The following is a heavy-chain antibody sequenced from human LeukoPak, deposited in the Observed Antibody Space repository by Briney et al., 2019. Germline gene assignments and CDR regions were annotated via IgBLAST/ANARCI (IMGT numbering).Heavy chain of an antibody. CDR2: ISWNSGSI. V-gene: IGHV3-9*01. CDR3: AKATPPRDGSNPDY. CDR1: GFTFDDYA. Sequence: GRSLRLSCAASGFTFDDYAMHWVRQAPGKGLEWVSGISWNSGSIGYADSVKGRFTISRDNAKNSLYLQMNSLRAEDTAVYYCAKATPPRDGSNPDYWGQGTLVTVSS. D-gene: IGHD5-24*01. J-gene: IGHJ4*02.